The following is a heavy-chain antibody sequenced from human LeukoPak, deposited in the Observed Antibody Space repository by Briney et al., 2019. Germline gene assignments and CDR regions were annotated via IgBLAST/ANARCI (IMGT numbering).Heavy chain of an antibody. CDR2: INGDGSNS. D-gene: IGHD3-16*01. V-gene: IGHV3-74*01. J-gene: IGHJ4*02. CDR1: GFTFTTYW. Sequence: PGGSLRLSCVASGFTFTTYWMHWVRQAPGKGLVWVSRINGDGSNSNYADSVKGRFTISRDNARNTLYLQMYGLRAEDTALYYRARTSPTSHFDFWGQGTLVTVSS. CDR3: ARTSPTSHFDF.